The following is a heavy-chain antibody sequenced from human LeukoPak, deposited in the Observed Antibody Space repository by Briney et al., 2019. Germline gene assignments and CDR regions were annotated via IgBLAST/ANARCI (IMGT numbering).Heavy chain of an antibody. V-gene: IGHV4-38-2*02. CDR2: IYHSGST. CDR3: ASRYSSGWSYFDY. D-gene: IGHD6-19*01. J-gene: IGHJ4*02. CDR1: GYSISSGYY. Sequence: SETLSLTCTVSGYSISSGYYWGWIRPPPGKGLEWIGSIYHSGSTYYNPSLKSRVTISVDTSKNKFSLKLSSVTAADTAVYYCASRYSSGWSYFDYWGQGTLVTVSS.